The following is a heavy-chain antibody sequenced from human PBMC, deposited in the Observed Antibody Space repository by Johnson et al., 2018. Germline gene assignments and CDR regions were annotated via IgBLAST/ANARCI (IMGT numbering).Heavy chain of an antibody. J-gene: IGHJ6*02. D-gene: IGHD2-8*01. CDR3: AREVVLTMSATSSHSLYGMDG. CDR1: GGSISGYY. V-gene: IGHV4-4*08. Sequence: QVQLQESGPGLVKPSETLSLTCTVSGGSISGYYWNWIRQPPGKGLEWIGYIYTSGSTNYNPSLKSRVTMSVHTSKNQFSQKLSSVTAADPAVYFCAREVVLTMSATSSHSLYGMDGWGQGTKVTGSS. CDR2: IYTSGST.